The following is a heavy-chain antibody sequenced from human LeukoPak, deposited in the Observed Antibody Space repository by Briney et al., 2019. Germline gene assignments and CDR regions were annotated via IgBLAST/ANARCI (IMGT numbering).Heavy chain of an antibody. D-gene: IGHD3-10*01. CDR3: ARGTRSGSTRGWFDP. CDR1: GGSISSYY. V-gene: IGHV4-4*07. Sequence: SETLSLTCTVSGGSISSYYWSWIRQPAGKGLEWIGRIYTSGSTNYNPSLKSRVTISVDTSKNQFSLKLSSVTAADTAVYYCARGTRSGSTRGWFDPWGQGTLVTVSS. J-gene: IGHJ5*02. CDR2: IYTSGST.